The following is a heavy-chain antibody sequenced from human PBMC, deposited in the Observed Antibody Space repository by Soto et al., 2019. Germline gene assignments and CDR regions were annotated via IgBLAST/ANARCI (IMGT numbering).Heavy chain of an antibody. Sequence: QVQLQESGPGLVKPSGTLSLTCAVSGGSISSSIWWSWVRQPPGKGLEWIGEIYHSGSTNYNPSLKXRXTXSXXKSKNQFSLKLSSVTAADTAVYYCASTQRGNGFDIWGQGTMVTVSS. CDR1: GGSISSSIW. J-gene: IGHJ3*02. V-gene: IGHV4-4*02. CDR2: IYHSGST. D-gene: IGHD6-13*01. CDR3: ASTQRGNGFDI.